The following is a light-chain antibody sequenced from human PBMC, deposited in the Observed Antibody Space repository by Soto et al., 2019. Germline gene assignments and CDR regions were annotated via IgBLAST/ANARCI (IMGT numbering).Light chain of an antibody. V-gene: IGLV2-14*01. J-gene: IGLJ1*01. Sequence: QSALTQPASVSGSPGQSITISCTGTSSDVGGYNYVSWYQQHPGKAPKLMIYEVSNRPSGVSNRFSGSKSGHTASLTISGLQSEDEDDYFCTSYTSSSTPDVFGTGTKLTVL. CDR2: EVS. CDR3: TSYTSSSTPDV. CDR1: SSDVGGYNY.